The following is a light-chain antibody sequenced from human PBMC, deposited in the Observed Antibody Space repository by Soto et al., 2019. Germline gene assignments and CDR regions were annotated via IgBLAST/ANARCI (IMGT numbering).Light chain of an antibody. CDR3: SSYTTSSTWV. Sequence: QSALTQPASVSASPGQSITISCTGTSSDVGGYNYVSWYQQLPGKAPKLMIYEVSNRPSGVSHRFSGSKSGKTASLTISGLQPEDEADYYCSSYTTSSTWVFGGGTKLTVL. CDR2: EVS. CDR1: SSDVGGYNY. V-gene: IGLV2-14*01. J-gene: IGLJ3*02.